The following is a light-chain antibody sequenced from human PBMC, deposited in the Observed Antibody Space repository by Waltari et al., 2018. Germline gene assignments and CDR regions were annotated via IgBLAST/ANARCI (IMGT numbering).Light chain of an antibody. CDR2: RVS. Sequence: DVVMTQSPLSLPVTLGQPASISCRSSQSLVHSDGNTYLNWFQQRPGQSLRRLFYRVSNRDSGVPDRFSGSGSGTDFTLKISRVEAEDVGVYYCMQGTHWPWTFGQGTKVEIK. CDR3: MQGTHWPWT. V-gene: IGKV2-30*02. J-gene: IGKJ1*01. CDR1: QSLVHSDGNTY.